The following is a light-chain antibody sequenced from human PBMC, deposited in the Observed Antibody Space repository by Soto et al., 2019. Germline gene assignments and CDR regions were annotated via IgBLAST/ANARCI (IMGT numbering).Light chain of an antibody. V-gene: IGKV1-5*03. CDR3: QQYKSSAPSP. J-gene: IGKJ1*01. CDR2: EAS. Sequence: DIQMTQSPSTLSASVGDRVTITCRASQSISSWLAWYQQKPGKAPKLLIYEASSLESGVPSRFSGSGSGAQFSLSTSGLRPDEFATYFCQQYKSSAPSPFGQGTKGEI. CDR1: QSISSW.